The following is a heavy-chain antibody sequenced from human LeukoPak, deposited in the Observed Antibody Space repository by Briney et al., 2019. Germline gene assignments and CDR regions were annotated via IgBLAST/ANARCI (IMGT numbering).Heavy chain of an antibody. CDR3: GRARVVGATTRFDY. Sequence: SESLSLACTVAGGSISSGSYYWSWIRQPAGKGLEWIGRIYTSGGTSYNPSLKSRVTISVDTSKNQFSLNLSSVTAEHTDMYHRGRARVVGATTRFDYWGQGTLVTVSS. CDR2: IYTSGGT. CDR1: GGSISSGSYY. D-gene: IGHD1-26*01. V-gene: IGHV4-61*02. J-gene: IGHJ4*02.